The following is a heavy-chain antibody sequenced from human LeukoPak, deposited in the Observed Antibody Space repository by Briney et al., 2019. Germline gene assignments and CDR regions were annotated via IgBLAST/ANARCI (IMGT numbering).Heavy chain of an antibody. CDR1: GGTFSSYA. D-gene: IGHD6-13*01. CDR2: IIPIFGTA. Sequence: SVKVSCKASGGTFSSYAISWVRQAPGQGLEWMGGIIPIFGTANYAQKFQGRVTITADESTSTAYMELSSLRSEDTAVYYCARAGGGYSSSWYWWSDYWGQGTLVTVSS. J-gene: IGHJ4*02. V-gene: IGHV1-69*01. CDR3: ARAGGGYSSSWYWWSDY.